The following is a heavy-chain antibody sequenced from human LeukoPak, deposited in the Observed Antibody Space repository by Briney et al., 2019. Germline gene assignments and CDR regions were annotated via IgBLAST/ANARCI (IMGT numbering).Heavy chain of an antibody. CDR3: AKWWQQLVLVPFDY. CDR1: GFNFGQYA. CDR2: ISGSGGST. V-gene: IGHV3-23*01. D-gene: IGHD6-13*01. Sequence: GGSLRLSCAASGFNFGQYAMSWVRQAPGKGLEWVSAISGSGGSTYYADSVKGRFTISRDNSKNTLYLQMNSLRAEDTAVYYCAKWWQQLVLVPFDYWGQGTLVTVSS. J-gene: IGHJ4*02.